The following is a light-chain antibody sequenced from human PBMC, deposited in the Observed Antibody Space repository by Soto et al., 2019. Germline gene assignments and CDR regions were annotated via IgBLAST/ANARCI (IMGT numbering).Light chain of an antibody. V-gene: IGKV1-39*01. CDR3: QQSFSPLWT. J-gene: IGKJ1*01. Sequence: DIQMTQSPSSLSASVGDRVTITCRASQSISNYLNWYQQKPGKTPKLLIYAASSMQSGVPSRFSGSGSETDFTLAISSLQPDDCANYYCQQSFSPLWTFGQGTKVEV. CDR2: AAS. CDR1: QSISNY.